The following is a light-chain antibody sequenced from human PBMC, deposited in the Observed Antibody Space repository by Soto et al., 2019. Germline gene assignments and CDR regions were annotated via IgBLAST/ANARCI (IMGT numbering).Light chain of an antibody. V-gene: IGKV1-39*01. CDR3: QQSYRPPPIT. J-gene: IGKJ5*01. CDR1: QTISNY. CDR2: AAS. Sequence: IQMPQSPSSRAALVGDTGDISCRTSQTISNYLNWYPKKPGKPPKLLSYAASSLQTGVPSTFSGSGSGTDFTLTIDSLQPEDFATYYCQQSYRPPPITFGQGTRLDIK.